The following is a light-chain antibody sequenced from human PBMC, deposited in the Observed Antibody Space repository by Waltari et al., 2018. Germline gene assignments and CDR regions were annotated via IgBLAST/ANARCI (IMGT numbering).Light chain of an antibody. CDR1: ESISIY. V-gene: IGKV1-39*01. CDR2: GAS. J-gene: IGKJ1*01. CDR3: QQYHTYLWT. Sequence: DIQMTQSPSSLSASVGDRVTITCRASESISIYLNWFQQKPGKAPKALIYGASSLQSVVPSRFSGSGSGTDFTLTISSLQPEDFATYYCQQYHTYLWTFGQGTKVEIK.